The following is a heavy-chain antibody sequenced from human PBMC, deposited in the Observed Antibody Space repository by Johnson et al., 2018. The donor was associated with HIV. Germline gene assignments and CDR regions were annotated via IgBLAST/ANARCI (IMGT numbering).Heavy chain of an antibody. J-gene: IGHJ3*02. CDR3: ARERITMIVNDAFDI. CDR2: ISDDGNIK. D-gene: IGHD3-22*01. CDR1: GFTFSSYG. Sequence: VQLVESGGGVVQPGRSLRLSCAASGFTFSSYGMHWVRQAPGKGLEWVAVISDDGNIKYYADSVRGRFTISRDNSKNTLYLQMNSLRTEDTAVYYCARERITMIVNDAFDIWGQGTMVTVSS. V-gene: IGHV3-30*19.